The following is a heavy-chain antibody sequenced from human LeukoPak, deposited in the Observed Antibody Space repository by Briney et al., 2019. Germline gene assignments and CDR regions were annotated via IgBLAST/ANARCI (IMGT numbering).Heavy chain of an antibody. CDR2: IYSSGST. CDR1: GGSIGSSTYY. J-gene: IGHJ4*02. D-gene: IGHD7-27*01. Sequence: PSETLSLTCTVSGGSIGSSTYYWSWIRQPPGKGLEWIGYIYSSGSTNYNPSLKSRVTISVDTSKDQFSLKLSSVTAADTALYYCARGWGYLDFWGQGTLVTVSS. V-gene: IGHV4-61*05. CDR3: ARGWGYLDF.